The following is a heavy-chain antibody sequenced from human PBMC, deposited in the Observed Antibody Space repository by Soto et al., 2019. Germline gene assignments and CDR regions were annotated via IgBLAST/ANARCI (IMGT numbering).Heavy chain of an antibody. V-gene: IGHV3-20*04. Sequence: GGSLRLSCAASGFTFDDYGMSWVRQAPGKGLEWVSGINWNGGSTGYADSVKGRFTISRDNAKNSLYLQMNSLRAEDTALYYCVWEVGGSDFPYYYGMDVWGQGTTVTVSS. J-gene: IGHJ6*02. CDR2: INWNGGST. D-gene: IGHD1-26*01. CDR1: GFTFDDYG. CDR3: VWEVGGSDFPYYYGMDV.